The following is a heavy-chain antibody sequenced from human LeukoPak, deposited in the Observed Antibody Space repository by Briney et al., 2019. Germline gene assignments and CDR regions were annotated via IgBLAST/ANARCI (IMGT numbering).Heavy chain of an antibody. CDR1: GYTLTELS. CDR2: FDPEDGET. CDR3: ARGAPVFNWNYLSARRKYYFDY. D-gene: IGHD1-7*01. J-gene: IGHJ4*02. V-gene: IGHV1-24*01. Sequence: GASVKVSCKVSGYTLTELSMHWVRQAPGKGLEWMGGFDPEDGETIYAQKFQGRVTITRDTSASTAYMELSSLRSEDTAVYYCARGAPVFNWNYLSARRKYYFDYWGQGTLVTVSS.